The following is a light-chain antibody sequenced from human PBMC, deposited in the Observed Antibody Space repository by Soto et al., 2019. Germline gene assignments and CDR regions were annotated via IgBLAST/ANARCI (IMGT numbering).Light chain of an antibody. Sequence: EIGLTQSPGTLSVSPGGRATLSCRASQTISSNNLAWYQQKPGQAPSLLIYGTSSRATGIPDRFSGSGSGTDFTLTISRLEPEDAAIYYCQQYGSWTFGQGTKVEI. V-gene: IGKV3-20*01. CDR3: QQYGSWT. CDR2: GTS. CDR1: QTISSNN. J-gene: IGKJ1*01.